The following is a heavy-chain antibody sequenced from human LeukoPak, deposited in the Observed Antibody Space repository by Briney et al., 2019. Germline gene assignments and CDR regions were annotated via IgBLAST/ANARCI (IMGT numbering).Heavy chain of an antibody. V-gene: IGHV1-46*01. D-gene: IGHD3-16*01. J-gene: IGHJ4*02. Sequence: ASVKVYCKTSGHTFTNHIMHWERQAPGHGFEWIGIINPGTGFTSSPRKFQGRVTQARDTSTSTVYMDLTGLRSEDTALYYCVRQGGVDWGQGTLVTVSS. CDR3: VRQGGVD. CDR1: GHTFTNHI. CDR2: INPGTGFT.